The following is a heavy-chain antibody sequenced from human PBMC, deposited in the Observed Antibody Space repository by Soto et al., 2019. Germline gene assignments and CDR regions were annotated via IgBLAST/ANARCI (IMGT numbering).Heavy chain of an antibody. CDR2: INPKSGGT. Sequence: ASVKVSCKASGYSFADYHIHWVRQAPGQGLEWLGRINPKSGGTSTAQKFQGWVTMTTDTSISTASMELTRLTSDDTAIYYCARGDSTDCSNGVCSFFYNHDMDVWGQGTTVTVSS. CDR3: ARGDSTDCSNGVCSFFYNHDMDV. V-gene: IGHV1-2*04. J-gene: IGHJ6*02. CDR1: GYSFADYH. D-gene: IGHD2-8*01.